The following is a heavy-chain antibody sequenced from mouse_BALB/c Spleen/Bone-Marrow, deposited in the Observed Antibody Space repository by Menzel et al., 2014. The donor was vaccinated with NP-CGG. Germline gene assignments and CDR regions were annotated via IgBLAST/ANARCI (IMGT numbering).Heavy chain of an antibody. Sequence: EVKLMESGGGLVQPGGSLKLSCTASGFDFSRYWMSWVRQAPGKGLQWIGEINPESSTVNYTPSLNDKFIISRDNAKNALYLQVSKVRSEDTALYYCTRLTYYGLSDYWGQGTTLTVSS. CDR1: GFDFSRYW. CDR2: INPESSTV. D-gene: IGHD1-2*01. V-gene: IGHV4-1*02. CDR3: TRLTYYGLSDY. J-gene: IGHJ2*01.